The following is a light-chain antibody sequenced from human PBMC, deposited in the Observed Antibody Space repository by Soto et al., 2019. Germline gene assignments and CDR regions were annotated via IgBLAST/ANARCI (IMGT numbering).Light chain of an antibody. J-gene: IGKJ1*01. V-gene: IGKV1-5*03. CDR3: QQYNSHWSWT. Sequence: DVQLTQSPPPLAAFAGDRVTITCRASQRITNWLAWYQQKPGKAPSLLIYQASILQRGVPSRFSGSGFGTELSLTISGLQPEDFGMYYCQQYNSHWSWTFGQGTKVDI. CDR1: QRITNW. CDR2: QAS.